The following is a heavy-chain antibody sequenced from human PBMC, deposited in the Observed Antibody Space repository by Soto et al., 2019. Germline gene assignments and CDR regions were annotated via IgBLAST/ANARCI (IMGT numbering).Heavy chain of an antibody. D-gene: IGHD3-9*01. CDR3: ARESHDILTGSPWVWYFDL. CDR2: INDRGSI. CDR1: GGSFSGYY. V-gene: IGHV4-34*01. J-gene: IGHJ2*01. Sequence: QVQLQQWGAGPLRPLETLSLTCGVSGGSFSGYYWAWIRQSPGKGLEWIGEINDRGSINYNPSLKSRVSISVDTSKYHYSLNLRSVTAADTAVYYCARESHDILTGSPWVWYFDLWGRGTLVTVSS.